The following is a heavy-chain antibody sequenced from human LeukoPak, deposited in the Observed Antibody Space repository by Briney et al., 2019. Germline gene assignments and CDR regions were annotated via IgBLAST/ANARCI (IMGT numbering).Heavy chain of an antibody. J-gene: IGHJ4*02. Sequence: PSETLSLTCAVYGGSFSGYYWSWIRQPPGKGLEWIGEINHSGSTNYNPSLKSRVTISVDTSKNQFSLKLSSVTAADTAVYYCARDLGSDEDGYWGQGTLVTVSS. CDR2: INHSGST. V-gene: IGHV4-34*01. CDR3: ARDLGSDEDGY. CDR1: GGSFSGYY. D-gene: IGHD2-15*01.